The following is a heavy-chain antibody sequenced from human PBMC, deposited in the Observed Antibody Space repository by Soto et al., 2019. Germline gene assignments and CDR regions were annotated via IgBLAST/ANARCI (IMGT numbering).Heavy chain of an antibody. CDR3: ARSVAVPGAHIDY. J-gene: IGHJ4*02. Sequence: SETLSLTCSVSGGSISGSYWNWIRQSPGKGLEWLGYVYYTGSTNYSPSLRSRVSISVDTSKNEFSLRLSSVTAADTAVYFCARSVAVPGAHIDYWGQGTQVTVSS. CDR1: GGSISGSY. V-gene: IGHV4-59*01. D-gene: IGHD6-19*01. CDR2: VYYTGST.